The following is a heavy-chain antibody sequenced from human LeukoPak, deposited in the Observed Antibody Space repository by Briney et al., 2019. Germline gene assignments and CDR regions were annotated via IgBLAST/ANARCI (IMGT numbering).Heavy chain of an antibody. Sequence: SETLSLTCTVSGGSISSYYWSWIRQPAGKGLEWIGYIYYSGSTNYNPSLKSRVTISVDTSKNQFSLKLSSVTAADTAVYYCASGPFEDYFDYWGQGTLVTVSS. CDR2: IYYSGST. J-gene: IGHJ4*02. CDR1: GGSISSYY. V-gene: IGHV4-59*01. CDR3: ASGPFEDYFDY.